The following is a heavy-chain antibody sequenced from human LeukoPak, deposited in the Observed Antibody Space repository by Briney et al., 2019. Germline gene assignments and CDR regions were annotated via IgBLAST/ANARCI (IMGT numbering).Heavy chain of an antibody. V-gene: IGHV4-61*08. D-gene: IGHD3-22*01. CDR3: ARVLYYDSSGYWFDP. CDR2: IYYSGST. J-gene: IGHJ5*02. CDR1: GGSISSGGYS. Sequence: PSETLSLTCAVSGGSISSGGYSWSWIRQPPGKGLEWIGYIYYSGSTNYNPSLKSRVTISVDTSKNQFSLKLSSVTAADTAVYYCARVLYYDSSGYWFDPWGQGTLVTVSS.